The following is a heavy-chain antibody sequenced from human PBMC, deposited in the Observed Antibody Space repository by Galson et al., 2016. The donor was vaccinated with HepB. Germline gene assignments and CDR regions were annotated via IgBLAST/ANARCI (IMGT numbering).Heavy chain of an antibody. D-gene: IGHD3-9*01. Sequence: SVKVSCKASGGDFNRYVISWVRQAPGQGLEWMGGIIPMFGTTQFAQKFQSRVTITAYESTSTVYMEVSSLRSEDTAVYYCARGVLLRYFDWQLDWFDPWGQGTLVTVSS. CDR2: IIPMFGTT. CDR1: GGDFNRYV. CDR3: ARGVLLRYFDWQLDWFDP. J-gene: IGHJ5*02. V-gene: IGHV1-69*13.